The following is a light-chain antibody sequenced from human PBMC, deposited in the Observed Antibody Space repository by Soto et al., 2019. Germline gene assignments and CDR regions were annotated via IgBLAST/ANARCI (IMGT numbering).Light chain of an antibody. CDR1: QSVRSN. Sequence: EIVMTQSPATLSVSPGERATLSCRASQSVRSNLAWYQQKRGQAPRLLIYGASNRATGIPARFSGSGSGTEFTLTISSPQSEDFAIYSCHQYNYWPLPFGGGTNVEI. J-gene: IGKJ4*01. V-gene: IGKV3-15*01. CDR2: GAS. CDR3: HQYNYWPLP.